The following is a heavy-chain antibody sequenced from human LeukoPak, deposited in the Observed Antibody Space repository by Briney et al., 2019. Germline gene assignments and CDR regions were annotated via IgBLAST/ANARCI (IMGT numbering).Heavy chain of an antibody. CDR3: AREVYSGSPMDV. CDR2: IGSDGNMK. CDR1: GFTFSNHE. J-gene: IGHJ6*04. V-gene: IGHV3-48*03. Sequence: PGGSLRLSCAASGFTFSNHEVNWVRQAPGKGLEWVSYIGSDGNMKYYRDSVKGRFSISRDNAKNSLYLQMNSLRAEDTATYYCAREVYSGSPMDVWGKGTTVTVSS. D-gene: IGHD2-21*01.